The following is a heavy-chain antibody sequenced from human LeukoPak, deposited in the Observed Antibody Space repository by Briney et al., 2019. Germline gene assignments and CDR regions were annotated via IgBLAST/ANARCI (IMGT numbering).Heavy chain of an antibody. D-gene: IGHD3-9*01. Sequence: PSETLSLTCTVSGGSISSYYWSWIRQPPGKGLEWIGYIYTSGSTNYNPSLKSRVTISVFTSKSQFSLKLISVTAADTAVYYCARHPFYDILTGYYISGAFDIWGQGTMVTVSS. CDR3: ARHPFYDILTGYYISGAFDI. CDR1: GGSISSYY. J-gene: IGHJ3*02. CDR2: IYTSGST. V-gene: IGHV4-4*09.